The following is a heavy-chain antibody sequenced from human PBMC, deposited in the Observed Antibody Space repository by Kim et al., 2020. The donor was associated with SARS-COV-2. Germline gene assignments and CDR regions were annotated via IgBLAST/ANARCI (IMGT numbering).Heavy chain of an antibody. CDR3: ARGRVRVHIDGSGSYYPGYYYYGMDV. CDR1: GGSFSGYY. Sequence: SETLSITCAVYGGSFSGYYWSWIRQPPGKGLEWIGEINHSGSTNYNPSLKSRVTISVDTSKNQFSLKLSSVTAADTAVYYCARGRVRVHIDGSGSYYPGYYYYGMDVWGQGTTVTVSS. J-gene: IGHJ6*02. CDR2: INHSGST. D-gene: IGHD3-10*01. V-gene: IGHV4-34*01.